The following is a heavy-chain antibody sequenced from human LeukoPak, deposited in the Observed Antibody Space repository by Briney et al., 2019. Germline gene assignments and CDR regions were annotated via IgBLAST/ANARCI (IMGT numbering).Heavy chain of an antibody. CDR3: AKIPDVSDY. V-gene: IGHV3-23*01. D-gene: IGHD5/OR15-5a*01. CDR2: IGASGDSI. Sequence: GGSLRFSCAVSGFTFSSYAMIWVRQAPGRGLVWVSSIGASGDSIYYTDSVKGRFTISRDNSKNTLYLQMSSLRVEDTAVYYCAKIPDVSDYWGQGTLVTVSS. J-gene: IGHJ4*02. CDR1: GFTFSSYA.